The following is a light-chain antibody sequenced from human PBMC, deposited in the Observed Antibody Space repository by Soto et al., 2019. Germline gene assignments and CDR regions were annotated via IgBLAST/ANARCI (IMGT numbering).Light chain of an antibody. CDR2: DAS. CDR3: QQRGSWPQLT. J-gene: IGKJ4*01. V-gene: IGKV3-11*01. Sequence: DILLTQSPATLSFSRGERATLSCRASQSVGSSLAWFQQKPGQPPRLLIYDASNRATGIPARFSGSGSGTDFTLTISSLEPEDFAVYYCQQRGSWPQLTFGGGTKVDIK. CDR1: QSVGSS.